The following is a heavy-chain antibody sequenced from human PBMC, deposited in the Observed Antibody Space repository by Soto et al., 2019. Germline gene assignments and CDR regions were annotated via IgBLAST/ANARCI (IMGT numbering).Heavy chain of an antibody. Sequence: PGGSLILSCAASGFTFSSYEMDWVRQAPGKGLEWVAYISSSGTILYGDSVKGRFTISRDNADNSLYLQMNSLTAEDTAVYYCTKEKSVMHSGYDAFAIWGRGTMVTLSS. CDR3: TKEKSVMHSGYDAFAI. J-gene: IGHJ3*02. V-gene: IGHV3-48*03. CDR1: GFTFSSYE. CDR2: ISSSGTI. D-gene: IGHD5-12*01.